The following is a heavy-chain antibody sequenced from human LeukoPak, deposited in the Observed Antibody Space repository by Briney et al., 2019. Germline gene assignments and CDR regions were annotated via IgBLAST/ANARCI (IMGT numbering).Heavy chain of an antibody. V-gene: IGHV1-2*06. CDR3: ARVGSKIYCRGGSCYSRGRQKNFDY. CDR2: INPNSGGT. Sequence: ASVKVSCKASGGTFSSYAISWVRQAPGQGLEWMGRINPNSGGTNYAQKIQGRVTMTRDTSISTAYMELSRLRSDDTAVYYCARVGSKIYCRGGSCYSRGRQKNFDYWGQGTLVTVSS. D-gene: IGHD2-15*01. J-gene: IGHJ4*02. CDR1: GGTFSSYA.